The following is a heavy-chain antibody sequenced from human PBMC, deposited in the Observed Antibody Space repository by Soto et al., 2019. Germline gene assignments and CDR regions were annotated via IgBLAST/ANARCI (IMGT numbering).Heavy chain of an antibody. CDR1: GFTVSRYD. D-gene: IGHD3-3*01. V-gene: IGHV3-53*01. J-gene: IGHJ4*02. Sequence: QLVESGGGLFQAGGSTRLSCLASGFTVSRYDMAWVRQAPGKGLEWASIIQAGGATYYTDSAQSRFTISRDNSRNTVYLQMSSVRDEDTGVYSCVRVLYDAGVVNFWGQGSPITVS. CDR3: VRVLYDAGVVNF. CDR2: IQAGGAT.